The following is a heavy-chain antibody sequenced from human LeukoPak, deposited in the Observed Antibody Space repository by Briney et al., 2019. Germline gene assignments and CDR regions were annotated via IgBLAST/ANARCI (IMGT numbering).Heavy chain of an antibody. CDR1: GFTVSNTH. J-gene: IGHJ4*02. D-gene: IGHD3-22*01. CDR3: AGGHSSGMIHY. Sequence: GGSLRLSCAAFGFTVSNTHMSWAHQGPGKGLEWVTVMDDGDKEFYADSVKGRFTISRDNSKNTLYLQMNSLRVDDTAMYHCAGGHSSGMIHYWGQGILVTVSS. CDR2: MDDGDKE. V-gene: IGHV3-53*01.